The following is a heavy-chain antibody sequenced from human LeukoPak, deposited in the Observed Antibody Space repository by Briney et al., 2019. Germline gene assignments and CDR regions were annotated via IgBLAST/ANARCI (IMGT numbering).Heavy chain of an antibody. Sequence: GGSLRLSCAASGXTFSGSGMHWVRQAPGKGLEWVAVISYDGSEKYYVDSVKGRFTISRDNSKNTLYLQMNSLRAEDAAVYYFVKEETYRSAYYPLDVWGQGTTVTVSS. CDR1: GXTFSGSG. V-gene: IGHV3-30*18. D-gene: IGHD3-22*01. J-gene: IGHJ6*02. CDR3: VKEETYRSAYYPLDV. CDR2: ISYDGSEK.